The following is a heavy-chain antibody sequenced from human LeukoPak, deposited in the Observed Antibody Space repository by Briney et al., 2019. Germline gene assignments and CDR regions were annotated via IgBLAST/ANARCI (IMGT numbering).Heavy chain of an antibody. J-gene: IGHJ4*02. D-gene: IGHD3-10*01. Sequence: PGRSLRLSCAASGFTFSIYGMHWVRQAPGKGLEWVAVIWYDGSNKYYADSVKGRFTISRHNSKNTLYLQMNSLRAEDTAVYYCARGDYYDSGSQLGYWGQGTLVTVSS. CDR1: GFTFSIYG. V-gene: IGHV3-33*01. CDR2: IWYDGSNK. CDR3: ARGDYYDSGSQLGY.